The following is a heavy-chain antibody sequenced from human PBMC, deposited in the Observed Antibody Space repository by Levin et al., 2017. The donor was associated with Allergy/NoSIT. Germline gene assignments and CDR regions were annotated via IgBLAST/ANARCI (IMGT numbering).Heavy chain of an antibody. Sequence: SETLSLTCTVSGGSVTSGSPYWSWIRQPPGKGLEWIGYIYYSGRTNYNPSLKSRVTISLDTSKNQFSLKLTSVTAADTAVYYCARRNPSFELTMFDFWGQGTLVTVSS. CDR2: IYYSGRT. CDR3: ARRNPSFELTMFDF. J-gene: IGHJ4*02. V-gene: IGHV4-61*01. CDR1: GGSVTSGSPY. D-gene: IGHD3-10*01.